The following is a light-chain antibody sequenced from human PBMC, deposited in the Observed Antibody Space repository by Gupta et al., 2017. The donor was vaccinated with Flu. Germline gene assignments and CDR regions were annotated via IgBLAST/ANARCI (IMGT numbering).Light chain of an antibody. CDR2: VMVYSDN. Sequence: LRRGSKVCTYRVYCYQRKPGRTPKSTPWVMVYSDNQQGSGVPSRFSGSIYAYATAVTMSISRLQVEDDYYYSCKNWKDGAWVFGGGTKLTVI. J-gene: IGLJ3*02. V-gene: IGLV5-45*01. CDR1: RGSKVCTYR. CDR3: KNWKDGAWV.